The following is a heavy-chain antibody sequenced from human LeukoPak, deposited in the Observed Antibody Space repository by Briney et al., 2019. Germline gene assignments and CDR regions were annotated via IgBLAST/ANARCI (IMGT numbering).Heavy chain of an antibody. CDR2: ISGSGGST. D-gene: IGHD3-10*01. CDR3: ARDRPPPYYYGSGASSGASDY. J-gene: IGHJ4*02. V-gene: IGHV3-23*01. CDR1: GFTFSSYA. Sequence: GGSLRLSCAASGFTFSSYAMSWVRQAPGKGLEWVSAISGSGGSTYYADSVKGRFTISRDNSKNTLYLQMNSLRAEDTAVYYCARDRPPPYYYGSGASSGASDYWGQGTLVTVSS.